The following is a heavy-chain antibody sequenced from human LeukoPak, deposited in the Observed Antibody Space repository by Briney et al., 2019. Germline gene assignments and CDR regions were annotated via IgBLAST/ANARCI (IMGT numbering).Heavy chain of an antibody. V-gene: IGHV7-4-1*02. CDR3: ARGEVGAPGDY. Sequence: ASVKVSRKASGGTFSSYAISWVRQAPGQGLEWMGWINTNTGNPTYAQGFTGRFVFSLDTSVSTAYLQISSLKAEDTAVYYCARGEVGAPGDYWGQGTLVTVSS. D-gene: IGHD1-26*01. J-gene: IGHJ4*02. CDR1: GGTFSSYA. CDR2: INTNTGNP.